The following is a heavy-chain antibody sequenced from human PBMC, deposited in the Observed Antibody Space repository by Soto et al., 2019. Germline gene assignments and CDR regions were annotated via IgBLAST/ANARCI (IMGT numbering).Heavy chain of an antibody. J-gene: IGHJ4*02. Sequence: PGGSLRLSCAASGFTFIRYAMSWVRQAPGKGLEWVSAISGDGDSTYYAASVEGRFTISRDNSKNTLYLQMNSLRAEDTAVYYCAKEGTFDSTGSYPNWGQGALVTVSS. V-gene: IGHV3-23*01. CDR1: GFTFIRYA. CDR3: AKEGTFDSTGSYPN. CDR2: ISGDGDST. D-gene: IGHD3-22*01.